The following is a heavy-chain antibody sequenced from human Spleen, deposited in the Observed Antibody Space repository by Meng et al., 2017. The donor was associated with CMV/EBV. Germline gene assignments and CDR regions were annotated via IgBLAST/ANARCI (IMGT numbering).Heavy chain of an antibody. Sequence: GGSLRLSCAASGFSFSAYGMHWVRQVPGKGLEWVAFIRYDRSNQYYADSVKGRFTISRDNSKNTLFLQMNSLRHEDTAVYHCARDMVPAAITNYYFDYWGQGTLVTSPQ. D-gene: IGHD2-2*02. V-gene: IGHV3-30*02. J-gene: IGHJ4*02. CDR2: IRYDRSNQ. CDR3: ARDMVPAAITNYYFDY. CDR1: GFSFSAYG.